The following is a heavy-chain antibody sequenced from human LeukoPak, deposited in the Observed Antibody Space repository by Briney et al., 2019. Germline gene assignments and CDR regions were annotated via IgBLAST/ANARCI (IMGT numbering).Heavy chain of an antibody. Sequence: SGGSLRLSCAASGFTFSSYSMNWVRQAPGKGLEWVSYISSSRSTIYYADSVKGRFTVSRDNAKNSLYLQMNSLRAEDTAVYYCASLLSSGWYLENYWGQGTLVTVSS. D-gene: IGHD6-19*01. J-gene: IGHJ4*02. V-gene: IGHV3-48*01. CDR2: ISSSRSTI. CDR3: ASLLSSGWYLENY. CDR1: GFTFSSYS.